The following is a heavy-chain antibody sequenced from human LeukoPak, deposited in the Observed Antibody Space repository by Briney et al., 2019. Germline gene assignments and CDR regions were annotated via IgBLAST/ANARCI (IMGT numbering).Heavy chain of an antibody. CDR1: GFTVRSNY. J-gene: IGHJ4*02. D-gene: IGHD4-23*01. CDR3: ARDLHGGGDS. V-gene: IGHV3-53*01. Sequence: GGSLRLSCAASGFTVRSNYMNWVRQAPGKGLEWVSVIYGGDDTYYAASVKVRFTISRDNSRNTLYLQMNSLRAEDTAVYYCARDLHGGGDSWGQGTLVTVSS. CDR2: IYGGDDT.